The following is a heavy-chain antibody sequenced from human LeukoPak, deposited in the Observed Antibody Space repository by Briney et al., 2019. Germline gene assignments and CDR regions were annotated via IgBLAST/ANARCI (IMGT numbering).Heavy chain of an antibody. CDR3: ARSPHIWFAERGWFDP. D-gene: IGHD3-10*01. J-gene: IGHJ5*02. CDR1: GGSISSYY. CDR2: IYSSGST. Sequence: SESLSLTCTVSGGSISSYYWSWIRQPAGKGLEWIGRIYSSGSTTYNPSLKSRVTMTVDTSKSQFSLKLSSVTAADTAVYFCARSPHIWFAERGWFDPWGQGTLVTVSS. V-gene: IGHV4-4*07.